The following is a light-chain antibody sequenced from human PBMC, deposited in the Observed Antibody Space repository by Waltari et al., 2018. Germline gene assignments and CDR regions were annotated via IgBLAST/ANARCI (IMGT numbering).Light chain of an antibody. CDR3: QSYDSGLSAPL. CDR2: DKS. Sequence: QSVLTQAPSVSGAPGQRVTISCTGSSSNIGAGYDVHWYQQLPGAAPNLLIYDKSNRPSGLPARFSGSKSGASASLAISGRQAADEADYYCQSYDSGLSAPLFGGATKLTVL. J-gene: IGLJ3*02. V-gene: IGLV1-40*01. CDR1: SSNIGAGYD.